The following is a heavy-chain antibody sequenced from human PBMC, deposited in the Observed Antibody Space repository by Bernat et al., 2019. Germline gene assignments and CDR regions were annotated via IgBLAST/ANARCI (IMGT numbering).Heavy chain of an antibody. CDR2: IYYSGST. J-gene: IGHJ4*02. Sequence: QLQLQESGPGLVKPSETLSLTCTVSGGSISSSSYYWGWIRQPPGKGLEWIGSIYYSGSTYYNPSLKSRVTISVDTSKNQFSLRLRSVTAADTAVYYCARDTIMTTVTTVGFDYWGQGTLLTVSS. CDR1: GGSISSSSYY. V-gene: IGHV4-39*01. CDR3: ARDTIMTTVTTVGFDY. D-gene: IGHD4-17*01.